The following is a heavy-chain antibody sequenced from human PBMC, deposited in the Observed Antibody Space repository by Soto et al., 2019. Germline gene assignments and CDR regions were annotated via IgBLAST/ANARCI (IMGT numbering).Heavy chain of an antibody. CDR1: GFTFSTYP. CDR3: VKPPVITASYYYYDMDV. CDR2: ISGSGIST. V-gene: IGHV3-23*01. Sequence: LRLSCAASGFTFSTYPMSWVRQAPGKGLEWVSGISGSGISTYYTDSVKGRFTISRDNSKNTVFLQMNSLRDEDTAVYYCVKPPVITASYYYYDMDVWGQGTTVTVSS. D-gene: IGHD4-4*01. J-gene: IGHJ6*02.